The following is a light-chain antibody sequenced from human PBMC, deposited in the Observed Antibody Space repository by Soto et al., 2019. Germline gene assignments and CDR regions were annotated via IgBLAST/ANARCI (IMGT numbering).Light chain of an antibody. CDR3: QSYDSTLSARYV. V-gene: IGLV1-40*01. CDR1: SSNIGANYD. CDR2: GNS. Sequence: QSVLTQPPSVSGAPGQRVTISCPGSSSNIGANYDVHWYQQRPGTAPKLLIFGNSNRPSVVPDRFSGSKSGTSASLAITGLQAEDEGDYYCQSYDSTLSARYVFGTGTKVTVL. J-gene: IGLJ1*01.